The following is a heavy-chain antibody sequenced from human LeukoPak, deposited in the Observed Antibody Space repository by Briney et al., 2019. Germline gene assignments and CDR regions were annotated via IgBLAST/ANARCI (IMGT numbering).Heavy chain of an antibody. CDR2: ISGSGGST. CDR3: ARGHRYSSGWSPFDY. V-gene: IGHV3-23*01. CDR1: GFTFSSYA. Sequence: GGSLRLSCAASGFTFSSYAMSWVRQAPGKGLEWVSAISGSGGSTYYADSVKGRFTISRDNSKNTLYLQMGSLRAEDMAVYYCARGHRYSSGWSPFDYWGRGTLVTVSS. J-gene: IGHJ4*02. D-gene: IGHD6-19*01.